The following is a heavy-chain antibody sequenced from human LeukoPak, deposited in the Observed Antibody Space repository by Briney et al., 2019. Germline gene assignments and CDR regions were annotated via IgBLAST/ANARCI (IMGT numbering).Heavy chain of an antibody. J-gene: IGHJ5*02. CDR2: ISSSSSYI. Sequence: GGSLRLSCAASGFTFSSYAMSWVRQAPGKGLEWVSAISSSSSYIYYADSVKGRFTISRDNAKNSLYLQMNSLRAEDTAVYYCARGWAVAGNPNWFDPWGQGTLVTVSS. D-gene: IGHD6-19*01. V-gene: IGHV3-21*01. CDR3: ARGWAVAGNPNWFDP. CDR1: GFTFSSYA.